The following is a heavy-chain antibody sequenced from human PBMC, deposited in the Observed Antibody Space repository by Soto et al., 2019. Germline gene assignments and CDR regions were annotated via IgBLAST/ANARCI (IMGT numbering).Heavy chain of an antibody. Sequence: GESLKISCKGCGYSFIDSWIGWVRQMPGKGLEWMGSIYAADSDTRYSPSLQGQVTISADRSITTAYLQWSSLKASDTAIYYCARSGELYPFADGMDVWGQGTTVTVSS. D-gene: IGHD3-16*01. CDR3: ARSGELYPFADGMDV. CDR2: IYAADSDT. CDR1: GYSFIDSW. J-gene: IGHJ6*02. V-gene: IGHV5-51*01.